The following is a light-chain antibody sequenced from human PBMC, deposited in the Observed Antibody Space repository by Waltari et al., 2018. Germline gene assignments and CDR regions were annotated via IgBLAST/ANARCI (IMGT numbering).Light chain of an antibody. J-gene: IGLJ2*01. CDR3: CSYAGSPTFVI. V-gene: IGLV2-23*02. CDR1: SSAVGRYNL. CDR2: EVN. Sequence: QSALTQPASVSGSPGQSITLPCTGTSSAVGRYNLVSRYQQRPGKAPRLMIYEVNKRPSGVSNRFSGSKSGNTASLTISGLQAEDEADYYCCSYAGSPTFVIFGGGSKLTVL.